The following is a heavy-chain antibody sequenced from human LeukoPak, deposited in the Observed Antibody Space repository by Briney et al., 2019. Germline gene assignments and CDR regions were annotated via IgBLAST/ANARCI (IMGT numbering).Heavy chain of an antibody. V-gene: IGHV3-21*01. Sequence: GGSLRLSCAASGFTFSSYSMNWVRQAPGKGLEWVSSISSSSSYIYYADSVKGRFTISIDNAKNSLYLQMNSLRAEDTAVYYCARDLSSSGTYYFDYWGQGTLVTVSS. CDR1: GFTFSSYS. J-gene: IGHJ4*02. CDR3: ARDLSSSGTYYFDY. D-gene: IGHD6-13*01. CDR2: ISSSSSYI.